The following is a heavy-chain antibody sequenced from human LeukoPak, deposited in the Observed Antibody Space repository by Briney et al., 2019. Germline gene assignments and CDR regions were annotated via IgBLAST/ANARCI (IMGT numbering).Heavy chain of an antibody. CDR1: GYTLTHYA. V-gene: IGHV1-18*01. J-gene: IGHJ6*03. Sequence: GASVKVSCKASGYTLTHYAIAWVRQAPGQGLEWLGWIKTYTGHTNYTQKLQGRVTMTTDTSTSTAYMELTGLRPDDTAVYYCARDPSGRGFTYGNGYYYYYMDVWGKGTTITVSS. D-gene: IGHD5-18*01. CDR3: ARDPSGRGFTYGNGYYYYYMDV. CDR2: IKTYTGHT.